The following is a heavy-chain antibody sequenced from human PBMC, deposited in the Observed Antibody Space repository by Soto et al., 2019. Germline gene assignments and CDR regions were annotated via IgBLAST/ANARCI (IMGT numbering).Heavy chain of an antibody. CDR1: GGTFSSYA. D-gene: IGHD3-16*01. Sequence: ASVKVSCKASGGTFSSYAISWVRQAPGQGLEWMGGIVPQFRTSTYAQKFQGRVTMTRNTSISTAYRELSSLRFEDQDGYSCAKGGDYSYGRAVGGKGTRVTVSS. V-gene: IGHV1-69*05. CDR3: AKGGDYSYGRAV. CDR2: IVPQFRTS. J-gene: IGHJ6*04.